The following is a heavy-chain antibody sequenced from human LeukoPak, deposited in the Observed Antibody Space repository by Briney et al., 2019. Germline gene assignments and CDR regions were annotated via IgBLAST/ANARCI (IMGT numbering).Heavy chain of an antibody. CDR2: IAPGDPDT. Sequence: GESLKISCKTSGFTFTAYWIVWVRQVPGKGLECVGMIAPGDPDTRYSPSFQGQVTMSADKSLTTAYLQWDSLKASDTAMYYCALRAGYGSARAYADWFDPWGQGTLVTVSS. CDR3: ALRAGYGSARAYADWFDP. CDR1: GFTFTAYW. J-gene: IGHJ5*02. V-gene: IGHV5-51*01. D-gene: IGHD3-10*01.